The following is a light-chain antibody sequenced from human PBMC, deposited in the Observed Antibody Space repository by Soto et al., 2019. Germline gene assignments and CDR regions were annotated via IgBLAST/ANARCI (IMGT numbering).Light chain of an antibody. V-gene: IGLV2-14*01. CDR3: SSYTSSSTLD. Sequence: QCALTQPASVSGSPGQSITISCTGTSSDVGGYNYVSWYQQHPGKAPKLMIYEVSNRPSGVSNRFSGSKSGNTASLTISGLQADDEAYYYCSSYTSSSTLDFGTGTKLTVL. CDR1: SSDVGGYNY. J-gene: IGLJ1*01. CDR2: EVS.